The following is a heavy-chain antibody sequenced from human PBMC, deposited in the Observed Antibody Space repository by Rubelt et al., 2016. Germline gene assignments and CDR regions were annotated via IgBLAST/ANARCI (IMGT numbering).Heavy chain of an antibody. CDR2: IYSEGST. V-gene: IGHV3-23*03. CDR3: AEHEVDQKIYGQFDY. J-gene: IGHJ4*02. D-gene: IGHD3-10*01. CDR1: GFTFSCYA. Sequence: GQLLESGGGLVQPGGSLRLSCAASGFTFSCYAISWVRQAPGNVLEWVSVIYSEGSTYYADSVKGRFIISRDSAENTVYLQMNSLRVEDTAIYYCAEHEVDQKIYGQFDYWGQGSLVTVSS.